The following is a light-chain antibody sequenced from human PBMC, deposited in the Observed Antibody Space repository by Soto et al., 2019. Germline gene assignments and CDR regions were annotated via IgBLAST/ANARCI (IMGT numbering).Light chain of an antibody. CDR3: HQRSNWPQT. J-gene: IGKJ1*01. Sequence: EIVLTQSPGTLSLSPGERATLSCRASQSVSSSYLAWYQQKPGQAPRLLIYGASSRATGIPDRFSGSGSGTDFTLTISSLEPEDFAVYYCHQRSNWPQTFGQGTRVDIK. V-gene: IGKV3D-20*02. CDR2: GAS. CDR1: QSVSSSY.